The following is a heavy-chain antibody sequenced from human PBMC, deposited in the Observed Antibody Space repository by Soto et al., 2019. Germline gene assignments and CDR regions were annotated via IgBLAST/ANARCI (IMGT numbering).Heavy chain of an antibody. Sequence: QVQLVQSGAEVKKPGSSVKVSCKASGGTFSSYAISWVRQAPGQGLEWMGGIIPIFGTANYAQKFQGRVTITADESTSTAYMELSSLRSEDTAVYYCARWAPGYSSSWSEYNWFDPWGQGTLVTVSS. CDR1: GGTFSSYA. V-gene: IGHV1-69*01. CDR3: ARWAPGYSSSWSEYNWFDP. D-gene: IGHD6-13*01. CDR2: IIPIFGTA. J-gene: IGHJ5*02.